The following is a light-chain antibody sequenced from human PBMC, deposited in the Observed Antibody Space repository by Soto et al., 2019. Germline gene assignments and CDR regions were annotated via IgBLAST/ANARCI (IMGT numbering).Light chain of an antibody. V-gene: IGKV1-5*01. CDR1: QTTNTW. Sequence: GDRVTITCRASQTTNTWLAWYQQKPGTAPKLLIYDASSLEGGVPSRFSASGSGTECTLTISSLQPDDLATYYCQQYISYPYTFGQGTKVESK. CDR2: DAS. J-gene: IGKJ2*01. CDR3: QQYISYPYT.